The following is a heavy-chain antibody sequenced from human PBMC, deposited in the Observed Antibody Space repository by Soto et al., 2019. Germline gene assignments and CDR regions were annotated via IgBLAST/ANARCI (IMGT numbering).Heavy chain of an antibody. Sequence: SVKVSCKASGGTFSSYTISWVRQAPGQGLEWMGRIIPILGIANYAQKFQGRVTITADKSTSTAYMELSSLRSEDTAVYYCASKPSAGYSSSWPKPFDYWGQGTLVTVSS. CDR1: GGTFSSYT. CDR3: ASKPSAGYSSSWPKPFDY. D-gene: IGHD6-13*01. CDR2: IIPILGIA. J-gene: IGHJ4*02. V-gene: IGHV1-69*02.